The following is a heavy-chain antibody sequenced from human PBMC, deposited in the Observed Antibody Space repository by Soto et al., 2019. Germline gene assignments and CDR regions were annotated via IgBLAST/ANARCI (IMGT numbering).Heavy chain of an antibody. J-gene: IGHJ4*02. Sequence: SETLSLTCTVSGGSISSGDYYWSWIRQPPGKGLEWIGYIYYSGSTYYNPSLKSRVTISVDTSKNQFSLKLSSVTASTTAVYYCATASTIFGVAIPYFDYWGQGTLVTVSS. CDR3: ATASTIFGVAIPYFDY. CDR2: IYYSGST. V-gene: IGHV4-30-4*01. D-gene: IGHD3-3*01. CDR1: GGSISSGDYY.